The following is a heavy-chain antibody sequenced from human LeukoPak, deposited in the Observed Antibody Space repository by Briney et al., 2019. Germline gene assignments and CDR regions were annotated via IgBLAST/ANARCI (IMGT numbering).Heavy chain of an antibody. Sequence: ASVKVSCKASGYTFTGYYMHWVRQAPGQGLEWMGWINPNSGGTNYAQKFQGWVTMTRDTSISTAYMELSRLRSDDTAVYYCARVGGSSSWYIWEHWGQGTLVTVSS. CDR2: INPNSGGT. CDR3: ARVGGSSSWYIWEH. J-gene: IGHJ1*01. V-gene: IGHV1-2*04. D-gene: IGHD6-13*01. CDR1: GYTFTGYY.